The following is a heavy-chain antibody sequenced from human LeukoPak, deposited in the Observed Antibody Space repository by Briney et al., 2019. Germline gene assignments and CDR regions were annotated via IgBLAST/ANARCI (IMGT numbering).Heavy chain of an antibody. V-gene: IGHV4-61*02. CDR1: GGSISSGSY. Sequence: PSETLSLTCTVSGGSISSGSYWTWIRQPAGKGLEWIGRIYTSGSTNYNPSLKSRVTISIDTSKNQLSLILSSVTAADTAVYYCSRGYRCSSSSCPPDVAFDIWGQGTMITVSS. D-gene: IGHD2-2*01. CDR3: SRGYRCSSSSCPPDVAFDI. CDR2: IYTSGST. J-gene: IGHJ3*02.